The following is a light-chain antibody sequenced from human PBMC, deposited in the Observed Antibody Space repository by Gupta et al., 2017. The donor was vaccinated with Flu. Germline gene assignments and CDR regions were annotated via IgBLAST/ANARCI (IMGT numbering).Light chain of an antibody. CDR2: GAT. J-gene: IGKJ1*01. Sequence: SPGERATLSGRASQSIRNSVGREQQKPGQNTRILIDGATRRATGIPARGSGSGSGREVALTSSRRKSEDVEVDYGRQYYSWNTRDPWTFGQGTKVEIK. CDR3: RQYYSWNTRDPWT. V-gene: IGKV3D-15*01. CDR1: QSIRNS.